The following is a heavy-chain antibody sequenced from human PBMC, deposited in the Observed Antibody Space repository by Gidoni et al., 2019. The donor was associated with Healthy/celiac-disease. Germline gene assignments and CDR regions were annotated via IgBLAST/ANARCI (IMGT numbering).Heavy chain of an antibody. CDR3: AKESSVEDWFEHFDY. CDR2: ISGSGGST. Sequence: GGSLRLSCAASGFTFSSYARSWVRQAPGKGLEWVSAISGSGGSTYYADSVKGRFTISRDNSKNTLYLQMNSLRAEDTAVYYCAKESSVEDWFEHFDYWGQGTLVTVSS. CDR1: GFTFSSYA. J-gene: IGHJ4*02. D-gene: IGHD3-9*01. V-gene: IGHV3-23*01.